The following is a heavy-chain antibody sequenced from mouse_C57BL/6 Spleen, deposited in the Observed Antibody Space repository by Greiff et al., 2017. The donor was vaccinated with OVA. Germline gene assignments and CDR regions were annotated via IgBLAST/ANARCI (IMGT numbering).Heavy chain of an antibody. J-gene: IGHJ4*01. V-gene: IGHV1-54*01. CDR2: INPGSGGT. Sequence: QVQLQQSGAELVRPGTSVKVSCKASGYAFTNYLIEWVKQRPGQGLEWIGVINPGSGGTNYNEKFKGKATLTADKSSRTAYMQLSSLTSEDSAVYFCARSEVTGAMDYWGQGTSVTFSS. CDR1: GYAFTNYL. D-gene: IGHD2-1*01. CDR3: ARSEVTGAMDY.